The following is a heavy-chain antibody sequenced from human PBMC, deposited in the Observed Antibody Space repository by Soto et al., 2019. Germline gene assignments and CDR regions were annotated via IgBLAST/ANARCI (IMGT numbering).Heavy chain of an antibody. CDR1: GYTFTSYY. D-gene: IGHD3-3*01. CDR2: MNPNSGNT. J-gene: IGHJ6*02. Sequence: ASVKVSCKASGYTFTSYYINWVRQATGQGLEWMGWMNPNSGNTGYAQKFQGRVTMTRNTSISTAYMELSSLRSEDTAVYYCARVLSWASYYDFWSGYYNYYYGMDVWGQGTTVTVSS. CDR3: ARVLSWASYYDFWSGYYNYYYGMDV. V-gene: IGHV1-8*01.